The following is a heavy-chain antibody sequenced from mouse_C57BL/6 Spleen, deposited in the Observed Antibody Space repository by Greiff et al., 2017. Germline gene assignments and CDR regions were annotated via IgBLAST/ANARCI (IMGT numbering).Heavy chain of an antibody. CDR1: GFTFSDYG. CDR3: ARGESYDYVPFAY. J-gene: IGHJ3*01. D-gene: IGHD2-4*01. V-gene: IGHV5-17*01. Sequence: EVKLVESGGGLVKPGGSLKLSCAASGFTFSDYGMHWVRKAPEKGLEWVAYLSSGSSTIYYADTVKGRFPISRDNAKNTLFLQMTSLRSEYPAMYYCARGESYDYVPFAYWGQGTLVTVSA. CDR2: LSSGSSTI.